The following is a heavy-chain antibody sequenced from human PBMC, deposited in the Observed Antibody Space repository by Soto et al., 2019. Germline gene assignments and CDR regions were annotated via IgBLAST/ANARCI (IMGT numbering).Heavy chain of an antibody. D-gene: IGHD6-13*01. CDR2: ISYDGSNK. J-gene: IGHJ4*02. CDR1: GFTFSSYG. CDR3: AKDLLAAAAPNDFDY. V-gene: IGHV3-30*18. Sequence: QVQLVESGGGVVQPGRSLRLSCAASGFTFSSYGMHWVRQAPGKGLEWVAVISYDGSNKYYADSVKGRFTISRDNSKNTLYLQMNSLRAEDTAVYYCAKDLLAAAAPNDFDYWGQGTLVTVSS.